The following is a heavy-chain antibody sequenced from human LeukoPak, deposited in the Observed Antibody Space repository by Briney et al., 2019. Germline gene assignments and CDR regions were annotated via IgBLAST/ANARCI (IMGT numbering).Heavy chain of an antibody. CDR1: GFTFSSYS. V-gene: IGHV3-48*01. Sequence: TGGSLRLSCAASGFTFSSYSMSWVRQAPGKGLEWVSYISSSGISIYYADSVKGRFTISRDKAKNSLYLQMNSLRAEDTAVYYCARDPTPTQLWFRGSFDYWGQGALVTVSS. CDR2: ISSSGISI. D-gene: IGHD5-18*01. CDR3: ARDPTPTQLWFRGSFDY. J-gene: IGHJ4*02.